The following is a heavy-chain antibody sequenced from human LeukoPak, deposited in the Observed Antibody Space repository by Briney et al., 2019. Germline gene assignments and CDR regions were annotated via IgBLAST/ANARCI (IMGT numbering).Heavy chain of an antibody. D-gene: IGHD1-26*01. CDR3: ARVAVLVGAKGAFDP. Sequence: ASVKVSCTASGYTFTSYDINWVRQATGQGLEWMGWISAYNGNTNYAQKLQGRVTMTTDTSTSTAYMEPRSLRSDDTAVYYCARVAVLVGAKGAFDPWGQGTLVTVSS. CDR1: GYTFTSYD. V-gene: IGHV1-18*01. CDR2: ISAYNGNT. J-gene: IGHJ5*02.